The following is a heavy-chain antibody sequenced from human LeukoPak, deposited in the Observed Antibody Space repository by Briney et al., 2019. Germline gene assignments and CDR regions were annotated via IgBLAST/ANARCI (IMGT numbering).Heavy chain of an antibody. J-gene: IGHJ2*01. CDR2: IYYSGST. Sequence: SETLSLTCTVSGGSISRYYLSWIRQPPGKGLEWIGYIYYSGSTNYNPYLKSRVTIAVDTSKNQFSLKLSSVTAADTAVYYCARDPDRNWYFDLWGRGTLVTVSS. D-gene: IGHD1-14*01. V-gene: IGHV4-59*01. CDR3: ARDPDRNWYFDL. CDR1: GGSISRYY.